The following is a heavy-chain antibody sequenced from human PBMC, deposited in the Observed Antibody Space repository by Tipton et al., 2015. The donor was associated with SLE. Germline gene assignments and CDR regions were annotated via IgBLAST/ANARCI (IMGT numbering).Heavy chain of an antibody. CDR1: GGSFSGYY. Sequence: TLSLTCAVYGGSFSGYYWSWIRQPPGKGLEWIGEINHSGSTNYNPSLKSRFTISVDTSKNQFSLKLSSVTAAATAVYYCARRLEQQLVHFVYWGQGTLVTVSS. CDR3: ARRLEQQLVHFVY. D-gene: IGHD6-13*01. J-gene: IGHJ4*02. V-gene: IGHV4-34*01. CDR2: INHSGST.